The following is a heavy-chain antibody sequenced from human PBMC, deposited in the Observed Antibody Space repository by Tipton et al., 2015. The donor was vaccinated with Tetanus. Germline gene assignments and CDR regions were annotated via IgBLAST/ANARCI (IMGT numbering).Heavy chain of an antibody. Sequence: SLRLSCAASGFTVSSNYMSWVRQAPGKGLEWVSVIYSGGSTYYADSVKGRFTISRDNSKNTLYLQMNSLRAEDTAVYYCAREAPFSADAFDIWGQGTMFTVSS. D-gene: IGHD1-26*01. J-gene: IGHJ3*02. CDR2: IYSGGST. CDR1: GFTVSSNY. V-gene: IGHV3-53*01. CDR3: AREAPFSADAFDI.